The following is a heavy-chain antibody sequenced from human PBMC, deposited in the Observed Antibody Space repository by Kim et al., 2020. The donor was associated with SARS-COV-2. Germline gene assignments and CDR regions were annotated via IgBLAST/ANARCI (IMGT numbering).Heavy chain of an antibody. Sequence: GGSLRLSCAASGFTFSSYAMSWVRQAPGKGLEWVSVIYSGGSSTYYADSVKGRFTISRDNSKNTLYLQMNSLRAEDTAVYYCAKGNRILWFGDWGQGTLVTVSS. CDR1: GFTFSSYA. J-gene: IGHJ4*02. V-gene: IGHV3-23*03. D-gene: IGHD3-10*01. CDR2: IYSGGSST. CDR3: AKGNRILWFGD.